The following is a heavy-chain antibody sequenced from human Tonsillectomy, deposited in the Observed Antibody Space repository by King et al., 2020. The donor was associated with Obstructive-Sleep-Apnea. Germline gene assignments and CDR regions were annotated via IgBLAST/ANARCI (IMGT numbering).Heavy chain of an antibody. Sequence: VQLQQWGAGLLKPSGTLYLTCAVYGGSFSGHYWSWIRQPPGKGLEWIGEINHSGSTNYSPSLKSRVTISVDTSKNQFSLKLSSVTAADTAVYYCARVDFGDYKFDYWGQGTLVTVSS. CDR1: GGSFSGHY. J-gene: IGHJ4*02. D-gene: IGHD4-17*01. CDR3: ARVDFGDYKFDY. V-gene: IGHV4-34*01. CDR2: INHSGST.